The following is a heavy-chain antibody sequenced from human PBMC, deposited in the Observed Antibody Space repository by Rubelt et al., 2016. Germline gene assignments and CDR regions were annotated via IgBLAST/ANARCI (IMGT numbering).Heavy chain of an antibody. CDR3: RGIWGSYIDY. CDR2: IIPILGIA. Sequence: QVQLVQSGAEVKKPESSVKVSCKASGGTFSSYAISWVRQAPGQGLEWMGRIIPILGIANSAQKFQGRVTITADKSTSTAYMELSSLRSEDTAVYYCRGIWGSYIDYWGQGTLVTVSS. V-gene: IGHV1-69*04. D-gene: IGHD3-16*01. J-gene: IGHJ4*02. CDR1: GGTFSSYA.